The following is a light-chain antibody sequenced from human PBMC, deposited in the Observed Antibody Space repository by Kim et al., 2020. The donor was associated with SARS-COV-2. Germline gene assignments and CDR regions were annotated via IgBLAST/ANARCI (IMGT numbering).Light chain of an antibody. CDR2: GAS. Sequence: PGERATLSCRASQTVTSNDLAWYQQKPGQAPRLLIYGASSRATGIPDRFSGSGSGTDFTLTISRLEPEDFAVYYCQQYGSSPATFGQGTKVDIK. CDR3: QQYGSSPAT. V-gene: IGKV3-20*01. CDR1: QTVTSND. J-gene: IGKJ1*01.